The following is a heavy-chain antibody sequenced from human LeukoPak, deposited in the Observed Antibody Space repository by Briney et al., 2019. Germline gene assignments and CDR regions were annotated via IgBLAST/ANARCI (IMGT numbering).Heavy chain of an antibody. CDR1: GGSISSSSYY. D-gene: IGHD5-24*01. J-gene: IGHJ3*02. CDR3: ARPQRWGDAFDI. V-gene: IGHV4-39*01. Sequence: SETLSLTCTVSGGSISSSSYYWGWVRQPPGRGLEWLGSIYYSGSTYYNPSLKSRVTISVDTSRNQFSLKLSSVTAADTAVYYCARPQRWGDAFDIWGQGTMVTVSS. CDR2: IYYSGST.